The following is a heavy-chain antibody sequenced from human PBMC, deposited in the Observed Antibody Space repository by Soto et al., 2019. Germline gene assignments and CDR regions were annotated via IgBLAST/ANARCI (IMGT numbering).Heavy chain of an antibody. CDR2: IYYSGST. J-gene: IGHJ4*02. CDR3: ARHPYIWGSYRKFDY. CDR1: GGSISSSSYY. V-gene: IGHV4-39*01. Sequence: SETLSLTCTVSGGSISSSSYYWGWIRQPPGKGLEWIGSIYYSGSTYYNPSLKSRVTISIDTSKNQFSLKLSSVTAADTAVYYCARHPYIWGSYRKFDYWGQGTLVTVSS. D-gene: IGHD3-16*02.